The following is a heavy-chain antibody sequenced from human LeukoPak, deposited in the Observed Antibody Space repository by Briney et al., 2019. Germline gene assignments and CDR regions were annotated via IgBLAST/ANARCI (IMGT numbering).Heavy chain of an antibody. J-gene: IGHJ4*02. CDR2: ISSFSGTI. Sequence: GGSLRLSCAASGFTFSTYSMNWVRQAPGKGLEWVSYISSFSGTINYADSVKGRFTISRDNAKNSLYLQMNSLRAEDTAVYYCARDQGGVGYWGQGTLVTVSS. D-gene: IGHD3-16*01. CDR1: GFTFSTYS. CDR3: ARDQGGVGY. V-gene: IGHV3-48*01.